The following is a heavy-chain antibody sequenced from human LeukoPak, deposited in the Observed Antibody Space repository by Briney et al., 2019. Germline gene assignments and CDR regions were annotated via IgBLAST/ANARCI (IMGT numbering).Heavy chain of an antibody. Sequence: GGSLRLSCAASGFPFSRHAMSWVRQPPGKGLEWVSTISNGETYYADSVRGRFTISRDDSKNTVYLQMNSLRDEDTALYYCVREAGYCASVCLKSNWFDPWGPGTLVTVSS. J-gene: IGHJ5*02. V-gene: IGHV3-23*01. CDR3: VREAGYCASVCLKSNWFDP. D-gene: IGHD2-21*02. CDR1: GFPFSRHA. CDR2: ISNGET.